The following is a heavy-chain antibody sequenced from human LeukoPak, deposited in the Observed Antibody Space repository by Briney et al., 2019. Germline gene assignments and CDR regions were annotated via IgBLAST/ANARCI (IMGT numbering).Heavy chain of an antibody. CDR3: ARDSFGGHIAVAGTNYFDY. V-gene: IGHV4-34*01. CDR2: INHSGST. D-gene: IGHD6-19*01. J-gene: IGHJ4*02. Sequence: SETLSLTCTVSGGSISSYFWNWIRQPPGKGLEWIGEINHSGSTNYNPSLKSRVTISVDTSKNQFSLKLSSVTAADTAVYYCARDSFGGHIAVAGTNYFDYWGRGTLVTVSS. CDR1: GGSISSYF.